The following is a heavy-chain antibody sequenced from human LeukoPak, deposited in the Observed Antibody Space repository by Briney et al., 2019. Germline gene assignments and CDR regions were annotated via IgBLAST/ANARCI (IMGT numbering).Heavy chain of an antibody. Sequence: GGSLRLSCAASGFTFSSYAMHWVRQAPGKGLEWVAVISYDGSNKYYADSVKGRFTISRDNSKSTLYLQMNSLRAEDTAVYYCARDLIAAAGTGAFDIWGQGTMVTVSS. CDR3: ARDLIAAAGTGAFDI. CDR1: GFTFSSYA. V-gene: IGHV3-30*04. D-gene: IGHD6-13*01. J-gene: IGHJ3*02. CDR2: ISYDGSNK.